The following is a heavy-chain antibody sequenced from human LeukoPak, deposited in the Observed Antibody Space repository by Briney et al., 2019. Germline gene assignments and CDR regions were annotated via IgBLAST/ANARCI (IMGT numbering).Heavy chain of an antibody. V-gene: IGHV3-23*01. CDR3: AKVRGSNWDPFDY. CDR1: GFSFSSYA. D-gene: IGHD1-1*01. J-gene: IGHJ4*02. CDR2: IIGSGSST. Sequence: PGGSLRLSCAASGFSFSSYAMSWVRQAPGKGLEWLSPIIGSGSSTYYADSVKGRFTISRDNAKNTLYLQMSSLRAEDTAVYYCAKVRGSNWDPFDYWGQGTLVTVSS.